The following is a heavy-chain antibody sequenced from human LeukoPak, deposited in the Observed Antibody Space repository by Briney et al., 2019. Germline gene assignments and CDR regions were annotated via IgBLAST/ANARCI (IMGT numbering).Heavy chain of an antibody. Sequence: PGGSLRLSCAASAFTFSSYSMNWLRQTPGKGLEWVSSISSRSSYIYYGGSVKDRFTISRDNAKSSLFLQMNSLRAEDTAIYYCARDDFGGDFDFWGQGTLVTVSS. CDR2: ISSRSSYI. V-gene: IGHV3-21*01. CDR3: ARDDFGGDFDF. D-gene: IGHD4-23*01. J-gene: IGHJ4*02. CDR1: AFTFSSYS.